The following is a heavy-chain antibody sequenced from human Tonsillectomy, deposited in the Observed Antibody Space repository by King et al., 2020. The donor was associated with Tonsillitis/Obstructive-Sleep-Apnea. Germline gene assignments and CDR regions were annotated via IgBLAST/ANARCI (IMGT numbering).Heavy chain of an antibody. J-gene: IGHJ3*01. V-gene: IGHV1-8*01. D-gene: IGHD2-2*01. CDR2: MNPNSGNT. Sequence: VQLVQSGAEVKKSGASVKVSCKASGYTFTNYDINWVRQATGQGLEWMGWMNPNSGNTGYAQKFQGRVTMTRNTSITTAYLELSSLRSEDTAVYYCARVSSYRFVLVSVDAFYLWGQGTMVTVSS. CDR3: ARVSSYRFVLVSVDAFYL. CDR1: GYTFTNYD.